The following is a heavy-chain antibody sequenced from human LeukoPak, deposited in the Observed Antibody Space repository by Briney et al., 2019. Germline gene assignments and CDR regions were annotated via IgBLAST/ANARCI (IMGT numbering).Heavy chain of an antibody. J-gene: IGHJ4*02. CDR1: GFTFSSYW. D-gene: IGHD5-24*01. CDR2: IRQDGNSK. Sequence: GGSLRLSCAASGFTFSSYWMTWVRQPPGKGLEWVANIRQDGNSKYFVDSVKGRFTISRDNVKSSMYLQMNNLRVEDTAVYYCARTVEGMATGEYWGQGTLVTVSS. V-gene: IGHV3-7*01. CDR3: ARTVEGMATGEY.